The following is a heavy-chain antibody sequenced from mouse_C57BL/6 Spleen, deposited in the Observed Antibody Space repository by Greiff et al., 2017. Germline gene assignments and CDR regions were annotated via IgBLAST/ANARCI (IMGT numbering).Heavy chain of an antibody. CDR3: ARSGGSSPC. J-gene: IGHJ3*01. V-gene: IGHV1-81*01. D-gene: IGHD1-1*01. Sequence: VQLLEPGAELVRPGASVKLSCKASGYTFTSYGISWVKQRTGQGLAWIGEIYPRSGNTYYNEKFKGKATLTADKSSSTAYMELRSLTSEDSADYFWARSGGSSPCWGQGTLVTVSA. CDR1: GYTFTSYG. CDR2: IYPRSGNT.